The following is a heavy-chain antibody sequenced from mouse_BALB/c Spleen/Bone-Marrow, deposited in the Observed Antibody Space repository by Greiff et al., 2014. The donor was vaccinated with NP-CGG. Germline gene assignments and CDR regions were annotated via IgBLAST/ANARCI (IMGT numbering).Heavy chain of an antibody. CDR3: ARELSRAMDY. J-gene: IGHJ4*01. Sequence: VQLQQSGPELVKPGASVKVSCKASDYAFTSYNIYWVKQSHGKGLEWIGYIDPYSGGTNYNQKFRGKATLTVDKSSSTAYMHLNSLTSEDSAVYYCARELSRAMDYWGQGTSVTVSS. CDR2: IDPYSGGT. CDR1: DYAFTSYN. D-gene: IGHD1-1*01. V-gene: IGHV1S135*01.